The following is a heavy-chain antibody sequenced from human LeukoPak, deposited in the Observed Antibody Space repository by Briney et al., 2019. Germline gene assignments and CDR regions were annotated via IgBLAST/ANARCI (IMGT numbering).Heavy chain of an antibody. V-gene: IGHV3-7*01. CDR1: GFTFSSYW. D-gene: IGHD4-17*01. J-gene: IGHJ4*02. CDR3: AREPSDYAFYFDY. Sequence: PGGSLRLSCAASGFTFSSYWMSWVRQAPGKGLEWVANIKQDGSEKYYVDSVKGRFTISRDNAKNSLYLQMNSLRAEDTAVYYCAREPSDYAFYFDYWGQGTLVTVSS. CDR2: IKQDGSEK.